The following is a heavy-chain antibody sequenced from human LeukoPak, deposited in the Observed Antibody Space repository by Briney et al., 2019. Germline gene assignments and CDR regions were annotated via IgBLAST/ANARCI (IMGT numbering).Heavy chain of an antibody. D-gene: IGHD3-22*01. Sequence: ASVKVSCEASGYTFTSYGISWVRQAPGQGLEWMGWISAYNGNTNYAQKLQGRVTMTTDTSTSTAYMELRSLRSDDTAVYYCARRPMNYYDSSGYYADEGYWGQGTLVTVSS. V-gene: IGHV1-18*01. CDR2: ISAYNGNT. CDR3: ARRPMNYYDSSGYYADEGY. J-gene: IGHJ4*02. CDR1: GYTFTSYG.